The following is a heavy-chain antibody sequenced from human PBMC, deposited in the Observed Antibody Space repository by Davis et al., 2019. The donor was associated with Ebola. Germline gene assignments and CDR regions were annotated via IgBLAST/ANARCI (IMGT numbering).Heavy chain of an antibody. V-gene: IGHV3-23*01. J-gene: IGHJ4*02. CDR2: ISGSGGST. CDR1: GFTFSSYA. D-gene: IGHD2-2*01. CDR3: AKSEVVPAAMGMAPLDY. Sequence: PGGSLRLSCAASGFTFSSYAMSWVRQAPGKGLEWVSAISGSGGSTYYADSVKGRFTISRDNSKNTLYLQMNSLRAEDTAVYYCAKSEVVPAAMGMAPLDYWGQGTLVTVSS.